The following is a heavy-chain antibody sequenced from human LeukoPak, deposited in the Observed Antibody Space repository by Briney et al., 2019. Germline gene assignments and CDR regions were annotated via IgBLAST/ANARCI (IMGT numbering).Heavy chain of an antibody. CDR3: ARGEQLGPEEK. J-gene: IGHJ4*02. V-gene: IGHV4-34*01. CDR2: INHSGST. D-gene: IGHD6-6*01. Sequence: PSETLSLTCAVYGGSFSGYYWSWIRQPPGKGLGWIGEINHSGSTNYNPSLKSRVTISVDTSKNQFSLKLSSVTAADTAVYYCARGEQLGPEEKWGQGTLVTVSS. CDR1: GGSFSGYY.